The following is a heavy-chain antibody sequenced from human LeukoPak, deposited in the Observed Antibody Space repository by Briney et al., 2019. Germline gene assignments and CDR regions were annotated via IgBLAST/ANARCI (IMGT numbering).Heavy chain of an antibody. CDR3: ARDRYYYDSSGSVFDY. J-gene: IGHJ4*02. CDR1: GGSFSGYY. V-gene: IGHV4-34*01. Sequence: SETLSLTCAVYGGSFSGYYWSWIRQPPGKGLEWIGEINHSGSTNYNPSLKSRVTISVDTSKNQFSLKLNSVTAADTAVYYCARDRYYYDSSGSVFDYWGQGTLVTVSS. CDR2: INHSGST. D-gene: IGHD3-22*01.